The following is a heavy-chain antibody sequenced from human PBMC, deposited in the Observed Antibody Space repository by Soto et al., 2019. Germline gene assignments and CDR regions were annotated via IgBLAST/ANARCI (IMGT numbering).Heavy chain of an antibody. J-gene: IGHJ6*02. CDR2: IIPFFQTP. Sequence: AASVKVSCKASGGTFSKYAISWVRQAPGQGLEWMGGIIPFFQTPNYAQKYQGRVTITADESTTTAYMEMRSLRSEDTAVYYCARSRAAAPPRVGMDVWGQGTTVTVSS. CDR1: GGTFSKYA. D-gene: IGHD6-13*01. V-gene: IGHV1-69*13. CDR3: ARSRAAAPPRVGMDV.